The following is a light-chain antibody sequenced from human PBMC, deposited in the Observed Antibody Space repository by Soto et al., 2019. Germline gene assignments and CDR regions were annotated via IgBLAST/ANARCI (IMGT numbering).Light chain of an antibody. Sequence: PSTLYESVGDRVTITCRASQTIDSWLAWYQQRPGKPPNLLIYKASTLASGVPSRFSGSGSGTEFTLTINSLQPDDFATYYCQQYHIYSESFGQGTKVDI. CDR3: QQYHIYSES. CDR1: QTIDSW. J-gene: IGKJ1*01. CDR2: KAS. V-gene: IGKV1-5*03.